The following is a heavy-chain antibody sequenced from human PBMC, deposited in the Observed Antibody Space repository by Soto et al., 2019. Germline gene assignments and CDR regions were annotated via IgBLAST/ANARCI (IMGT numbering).Heavy chain of an antibody. CDR1: GGSIRSNNW. CDR3: ARVFSVSYSDY. CDR2: IFHSGST. D-gene: IGHD1-26*01. Sequence: SETLSLTFAVSGGSIRSNNWWSWVRQPPGKGLEWIGEIFHSGSTNYNPSPKTRVTISVDKSKNQFSLKLSSVTAADTAVYYCARVFSVSYSDYWGQGTLVTVSS. J-gene: IGHJ4*02. V-gene: IGHV4-4*02.